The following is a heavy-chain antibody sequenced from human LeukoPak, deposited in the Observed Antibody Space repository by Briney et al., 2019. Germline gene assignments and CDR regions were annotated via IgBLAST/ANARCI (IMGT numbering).Heavy chain of an antibody. CDR1: GGSISSYY. CDR3: ARGLTTLDY. CDR2: IYYSGST. D-gene: IGHD1-14*01. V-gene: IGHV4-59*01. J-gene: IGHJ4*02. Sequence: SETLSLTCTVSGGSISSYYWSWIRQPPGKGLEWIGYIYYSGSTNYNPSLKSRVTISVDTSKNQFSLKLSSVTAADTAVYCCARGLTTLDYWGQGTLVTVSS.